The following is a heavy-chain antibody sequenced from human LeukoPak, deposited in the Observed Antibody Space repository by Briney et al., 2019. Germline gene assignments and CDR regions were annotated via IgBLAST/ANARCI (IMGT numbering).Heavy chain of an antibody. Sequence: ASVKVSCKTSEYTFTGYYMHWVRQAPGQGLEWMGWINPNSGGTNYAQKFQGRVPMTRDTSISTAYMELSRLRSDDTAVYYCATGYDSSGYSVEWEVWFDPWGQGTLVTVSS. CDR1: EYTFTGYY. D-gene: IGHD3-22*01. J-gene: IGHJ5*02. CDR3: ATGYDSSGYSVEWEVWFDP. V-gene: IGHV1-2*02. CDR2: INPNSGGT.